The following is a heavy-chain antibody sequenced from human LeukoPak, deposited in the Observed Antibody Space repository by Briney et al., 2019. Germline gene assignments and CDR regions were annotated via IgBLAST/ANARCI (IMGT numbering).Heavy chain of an antibody. V-gene: IGHV1-2*02. CDR1: GYTFTGYY. CDR3: ARVGAAPTAVYAFDI. J-gene: IGHJ3*02. D-gene: IGHD6-6*01. Sequence: GASVKVSCKASGYTFTGYYMHWVRQAPGQGLEWMGWINPNSGGTNYAQKFQGRVTMTRDTSISTAYMELSRLRSDDTAVYYCARVGAAPTAVYAFDIWGQGTMVTVSS. CDR2: INPNSGGT.